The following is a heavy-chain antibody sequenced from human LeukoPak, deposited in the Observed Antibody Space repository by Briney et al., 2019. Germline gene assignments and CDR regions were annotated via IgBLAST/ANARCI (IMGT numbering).Heavy chain of an antibody. J-gene: IGHJ6*02. Sequence: PGGSLRLSCAASGFSLSRYDMHWVRQPTGGGLEWVSTISPAGHTYYPDSAKGRFTISRENAKNSLFLQLNNLRAGDTAVYFCASEESRGVYGMDVWGQGTTVTVSS. CDR1: GFSLSRYD. D-gene: IGHD3-10*01. V-gene: IGHV3-13*01. CDR3: ASEESRGVYGMDV. CDR2: ISPAGHT.